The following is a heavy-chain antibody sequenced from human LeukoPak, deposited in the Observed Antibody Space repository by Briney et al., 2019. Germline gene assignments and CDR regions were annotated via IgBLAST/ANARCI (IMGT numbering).Heavy chain of an antibody. Sequence: PGGSLRLSCAASGFTFSDCYMSWVRQAPGKGLEWVSVIYSGGSTYYADSAKGRFTISRDNSKNTLYLQMNSLRAEDTAVHYCARFYDSSGYFDAFDIWGQGTMVTVSS. D-gene: IGHD3-22*01. CDR3: ARFYDSSGYFDAFDI. J-gene: IGHJ3*02. CDR2: IYSGGST. CDR1: GFTFSDCY. V-gene: IGHV3-53*01.